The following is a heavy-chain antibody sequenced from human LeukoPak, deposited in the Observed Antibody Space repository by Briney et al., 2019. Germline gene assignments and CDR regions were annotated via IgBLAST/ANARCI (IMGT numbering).Heavy chain of an antibody. D-gene: IGHD3-10*01. CDR2: INGPGSRT. CDR1: GFTFSSSA. CDR3: AKREAEGRGPIDC. J-gene: IGHJ4*02. Sequence: GGSLRLSCAGSGFTFSSSAMTWVRQAPGTGMVWVSAINGPGSRTYYADSVKGRFTISRDNSRNLLFPQMNSLRAEDTAVYYCAKREAEGRGPIDCWGQGTLVTVSS. V-gene: IGHV3-23*01.